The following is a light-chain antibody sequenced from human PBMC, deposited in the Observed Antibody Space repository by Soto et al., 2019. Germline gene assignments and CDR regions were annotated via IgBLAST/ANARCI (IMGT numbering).Light chain of an antibody. CDR3: SSYTSSSTLWV. Sequence: QSALTQPASVSGSPGQSITISCTGTSSDVGGYNYVSWYQQHPGKAPKLMIYDVSNRPSGVSNRFSGSKSGNTSSLTISGRHAEDEADYYCSSYTSSSTLWVFGTGTKLTVL. CDR1: SSDVGGYNY. CDR2: DVS. J-gene: IGLJ1*01. V-gene: IGLV2-14*01.